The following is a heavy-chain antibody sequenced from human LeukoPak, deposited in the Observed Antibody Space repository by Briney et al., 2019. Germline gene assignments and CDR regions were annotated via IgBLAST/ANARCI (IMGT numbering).Heavy chain of an antibody. Sequence: PGGSLRLSCAASGFTFSSYWMSWVRQAPGKGLEWVANIRQDGSEKYYVDSVKGRFTISRDNAKNSLYLQMNSLRAEDTAVYYCARVFIRRIAAAGTSDYWGQGTLVTVSS. CDR3: ARVFIRRIAAAGTSDY. D-gene: IGHD6-13*01. CDR1: GFTFSSYW. CDR2: IRQDGSEK. J-gene: IGHJ4*02. V-gene: IGHV3-7*01.